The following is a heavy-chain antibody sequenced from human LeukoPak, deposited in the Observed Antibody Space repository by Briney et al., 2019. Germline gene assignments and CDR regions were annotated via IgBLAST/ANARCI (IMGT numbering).Heavy chain of an antibody. V-gene: IGHV4-34*01. CDR3: ARGPYYYGSGSNMDYYYMDV. D-gene: IGHD3-10*01. Sequence: PSETLSLTCAVYGGSFSGYYWSWIRQPPGKGLKWIGEINHSGSTNYNPSLKSRVTISVDTSKNQFSLKLSSVTAADTAVYYCARGPYYYGSGSNMDYYYMDVWGKGTTVTVSS. CDR2: INHSGST. CDR1: GGSFSGYY. J-gene: IGHJ6*03.